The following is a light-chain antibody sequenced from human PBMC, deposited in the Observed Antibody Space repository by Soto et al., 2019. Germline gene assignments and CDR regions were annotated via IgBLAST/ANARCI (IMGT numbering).Light chain of an antibody. J-gene: IGKJ3*01. Sequence: QMTQSPSSLSASVGDRVTITCRASQSISSYLNWYQQKPGKAPKLLIYAASSLQSGVPSRFSGSGSGTDFTLTISSLQPEDFATYYCQQDLRPPLTFGPGTKVDIK. V-gene: IGKV1-39*01. CDR1: QSISSY. CDR3: QQDLRPPLT. CDR2: AAS.